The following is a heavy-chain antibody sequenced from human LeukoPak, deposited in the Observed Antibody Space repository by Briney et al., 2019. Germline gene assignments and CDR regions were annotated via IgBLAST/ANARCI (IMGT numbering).Heavy chain of an antibody. Sequence: SQTLSLTCTVSGGSISSGGYYWSWIRQHPGKGLEWIGHIYYSGSTYYNPSLKSRVTISVDTSKNQFSLKLSSVTAADTAVYYCARDGGGYSYGGFDYWGQGTLVTVSS. CDR1: GGSISSGGYY. J-gene: IGHJ4*02. V-gene: IGHV4-31*03. CDR3: ARDGGGYSYGGFDY. D-gene: IGHD5-18*01. CDR2: IYYSGST.